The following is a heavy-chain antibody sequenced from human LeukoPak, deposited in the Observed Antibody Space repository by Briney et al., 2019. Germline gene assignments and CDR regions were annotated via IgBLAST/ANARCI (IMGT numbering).Heavy chain of an antibody. CDR1: GFMFSDYG. J-gene: IGHJ6*03. CDR2: IWYDGSNI. V-gene: IGHV3-33*06. D-gene: IGHD3-10*01. Sequence: GGSLSLSCAASGFMFSDYGMHWVRRAPGKGLEWGAAIWYDGSNIFYADSVKGRFTISRDNSKNTLYLQMNSLRAEDTAYYYCAKEGDRGEALYYYYMDVWGNGTTVTVSS. CDR3: AKEGDRGEALYYYYMDV.